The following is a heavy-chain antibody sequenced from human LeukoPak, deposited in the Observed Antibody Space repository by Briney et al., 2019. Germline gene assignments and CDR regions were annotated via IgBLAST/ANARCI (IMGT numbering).Heavy chain of an antibody. V-gene: IGHV3-7*01. J-gene: IGHJ4*02. Sequence: PGGSLRLSCAASGFTFSSNWMSWVRQAPGKGLEWVANIKQDGSEKDYVDSVKGRFTISRDNAKNSLYLQMNSLRAEDTAVYYCARAIYFDYWGQGTLVTVSS. D-gene: IGHD2-21*01. CDR3: ARAIYFDY. CDR1: GFTFSSNW. CDR2: IKQDGSEK.